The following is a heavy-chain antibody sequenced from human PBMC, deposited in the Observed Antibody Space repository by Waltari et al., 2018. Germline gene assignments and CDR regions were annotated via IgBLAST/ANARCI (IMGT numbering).Heavy chain of an antibody. V-gene: IGHV5-51*01. CDR2: FYPGDSHT. Sequence: EVQLVQSGAEVKKPGESLKISCKGSGYSFTSYWIGWVRQMPGKGLEWMGIFYPGDSHTRYSPSFQGQVTISADKSISTAYLQWSSLKASDTAMYYCARQECSGGSCYQDGWFDPWGQGTLVTVSS. CDR3: ARQECSGGSCYQDGWFDP. J-gene: IGHJ5*02. CDR1: GYSFTSYW. D-gene: IGHD2-15*01.